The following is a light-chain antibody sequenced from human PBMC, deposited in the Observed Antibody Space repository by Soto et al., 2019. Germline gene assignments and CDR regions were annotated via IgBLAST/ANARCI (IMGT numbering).Light chain of an antibody. CDR1: SSDVGTYNY. CDR2: EVS. J-gene: IGLJ1*01. V-gene: IGLV2-14*01. CDR3: SSYTSSSTYV. Sequence: QSVLTQPASVSGSPGQSITISCTGTSSDVGTYNYVSWYQLHPGKAPKLMVYEVSNRPSGVSNRFSGSKSGNTASLTISGLQVEDEADYHCSSYTSSSTYVFGNGTKVTVL.